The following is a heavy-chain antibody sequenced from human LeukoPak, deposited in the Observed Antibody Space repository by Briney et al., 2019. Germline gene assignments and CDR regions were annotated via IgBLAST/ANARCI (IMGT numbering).Heavy chain of an antibody. CDR3: ARRRIVGAKPAFDI. J-gene: IGHJ3*02. V-gene: IGHV4-39*01. CDR1: GGSISSSSYY. Sequence: PSETLSLTCTVSGGSISSSSYYWGWIRQPPGKGLEWIGSIYYSGSTYYNPSLKSRVTISVDTSKNQFSLKLSSVTAADTAVYYCARRRIVGAKPAFDIWGQGTMATVSS. D-gene: IGHD1-26*01. CDR2: IYYSGST.